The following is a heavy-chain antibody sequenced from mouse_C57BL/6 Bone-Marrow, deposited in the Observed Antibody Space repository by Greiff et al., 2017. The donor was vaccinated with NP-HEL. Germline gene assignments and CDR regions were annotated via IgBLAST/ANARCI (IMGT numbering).Heavy chain of an antibody. CDR3: ARRGFTTVGGRYYFDY. CDR1: GYTFTSYW. J-gene: IGHJ2*01. D-gene: IGHD1-1*01. CDR2: IDPSDSYT. V-gene: IGHV1-59*01. Sequence: VQLQQPGAELVRPGTSVKLSCKASGYTFTSYWMHWVKQRPGQGLEWIGVIDPSDSYTNYNQKFKGKATLTVDTSSSTAYMQLSSLTSEDSAVYYCARRGFTTVGGRYYFDYWGQGTTLTVSS.